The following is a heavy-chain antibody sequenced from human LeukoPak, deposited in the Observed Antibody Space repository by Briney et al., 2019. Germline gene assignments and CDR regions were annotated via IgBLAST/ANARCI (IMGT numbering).Heavy chain of an antibody. CDR1: GFTFSSYW. J-gene: IGHJ4*02. Sequence: GGSLRLSCAASGFTFSSYWMHWVRQAPGKGLVWVSRINSDGSSTSYADSVKGRFTISRDNAKNTLYLQMNSLRAEDTAVYYCARVMDVAVAVDYWGQGTLVTVSS. D-gene: IGHD6-19*01. CDR2: INSDGSST. V-gene: IGHV3-74*01. CDR3: ARVMDVAVAVDY.